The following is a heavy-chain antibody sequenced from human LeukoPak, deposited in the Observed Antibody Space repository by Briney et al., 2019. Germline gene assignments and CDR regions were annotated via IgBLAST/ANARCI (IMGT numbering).Heavy chain of an antibody. Sequence: GGSLRLSCAASGFTFSSYSMNWVRQAPGKGLEWVSSISSSSSYIYYADSVKGRFTISRDNAKNSLYLQMNSLRAEDTAVYYCAIPPYYGSGSYIRHFDYWGQGTLVTVSS. CDR3: AIPPYYGSGSYIRHFDY. CDR1: GFTFSSYS. D-gene: IGHD3-10*01. V-gene: IGHV3-21*01. J-gene: IGHJ4*02. CDR2: ISSSSSYI.